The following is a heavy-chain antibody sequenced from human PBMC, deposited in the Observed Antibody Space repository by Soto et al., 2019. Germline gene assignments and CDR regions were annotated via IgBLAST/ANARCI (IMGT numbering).Heavy chain of an antibody. J-gene: IGHJ3*02. Sequence: GESLTSSGKGSGYSFTTCWIGWVRQMAGEGLEWMGIIYPGDSDIRYSPSLQGQVTISADKSISTAYLQWSSLKASDSAIYYCARRAADDSFDIWGQGTMVTVS. CDR1: GYSFTTCW. CDR3: ARRAADDSFDI. CDR2: IYPGDSDI. V-gene: IGHV5-51*01. D-gene: IGHD6-25*01.